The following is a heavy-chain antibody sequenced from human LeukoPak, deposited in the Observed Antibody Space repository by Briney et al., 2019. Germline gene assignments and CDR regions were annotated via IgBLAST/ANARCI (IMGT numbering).Heavy chain of an antibody. CDR1: GGSISSYY. CDR3: ARAHYYDSSGYYYETTDFDY. CDR2: IYYSGST. J-gene: IGHJ4*02. D-gene: IGHD3-22*01. Sequence: SETLSLTCTVSGGSISSYYWSWIRQHPGKGLEWIGYIYYSGSTYYNPSLKSRVTISVDTSKNQFSLKLSSVTAADTAVYYCARAHYYDSSGYYYETTDFDYWGQGTLVTVSS. V-gene: IGHV4-59*06.